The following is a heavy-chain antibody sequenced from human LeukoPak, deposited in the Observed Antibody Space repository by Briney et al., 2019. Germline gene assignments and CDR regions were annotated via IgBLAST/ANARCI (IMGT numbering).Heavy chain of an antibody. CDR1: GGTFSSYA. V-gene: IGHV1-69*13. CDR2: IIPIFGTA. D-gene: IGHD4-23*01. J-gene: IGHJ2*01. CDR3: ARVPRWYQVGYFDL. Sequence: SVTVXXKASGGTFSSYAVSWVRQAPGQGLEWMGGIIPIFGTANYAQKFQGRVTITADESTSTAYMELSSLRSEDTAVYYCARVPRWYQVGYFDLWGRGTLVTVSS.